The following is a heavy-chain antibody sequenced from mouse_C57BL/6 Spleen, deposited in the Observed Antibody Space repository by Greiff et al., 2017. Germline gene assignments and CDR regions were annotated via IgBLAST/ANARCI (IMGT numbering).Heavy chain of an antibody. CDR3: ARCLHYYGRRGDWYFDV. D-gene: IGHD1-1*01. CDR2: IYPGDGDT. V-gene: IGHV1-80*01. J-gene: IGHJ1*03. CDR1: GYAFSSYW. Sequence: QVQLQQSGAELVKPGASVKISCKASGYAFSSYWMNWVKQRPGKGLEWIGQIYPGDGDTNYNGKFKGKATLTADKSSSTAYMQLSSLTSEDSAVYFCARCLHYYGRRGDWYFDVWGTGTTVTVSS.